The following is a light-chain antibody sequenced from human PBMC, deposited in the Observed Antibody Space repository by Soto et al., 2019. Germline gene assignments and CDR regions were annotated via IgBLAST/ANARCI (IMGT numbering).Light chain of an antibody. CDR3: SSYTTISTYV. J-gene: IGLJ1*01. V-gene: IGLV2-14*01. CDR1: SSDVGGYNY. Sequence: QCVLTQPASVSGSPGRSITISCTGTSSDVGGYNYVSWYQQHPGKAPKLMIYDVRNRPSGVSNRFSGSKSVNTASLTISRLQAEDEADYYCSSYTTISTYVFGTGTKVTVL. CDR2: DVR.